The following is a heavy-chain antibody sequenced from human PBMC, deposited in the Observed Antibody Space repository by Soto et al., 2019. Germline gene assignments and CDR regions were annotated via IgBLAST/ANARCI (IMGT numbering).Heavy chain of an antibody. CDR2: ISDGGSST. V-gene: IGHV3-23*01. Sequence: GGSLRLSCAASGFTFSNHPMSWVRQAPGKGLEWVSAISDGGSSTYYADSVKGRFTISRDNSKSTVYLELNNLSAEDTAVYHCAKNQGVELVPLATVDWFDPWGQGSVVTVSS. CDR3: AKNQGVELVPLATVDWFDP. CDR1: GFTFSNHP. D-gene: IGHD1-26*01. J-gene: IGHJ5*02.